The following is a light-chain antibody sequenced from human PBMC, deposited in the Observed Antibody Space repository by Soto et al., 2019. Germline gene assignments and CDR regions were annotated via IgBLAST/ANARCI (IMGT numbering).Light chain of an antibody. CDR3: CSYTSSSTWV. CDR1: ASDVGSYNL. CDR2: EGS. J-gene: IGLJ3*02. V-gene: IGLV2-23*01. Sequence: QSALTQPASVSGSPGQSITISCTGTASDVGSYNLVSWYQHHPGKAPKLLIYEGSKRPSGVSNRFSGSKSGNAASLTISGLQAEDEADYDCCSYTSSSTWVFGGGTKLTVL.